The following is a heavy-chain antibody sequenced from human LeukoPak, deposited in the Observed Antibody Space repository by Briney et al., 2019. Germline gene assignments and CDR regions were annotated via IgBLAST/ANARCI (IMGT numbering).Heavy chain of an antibody. J-gene: IGHJ5*02. CDR2: ISSSSSYI. Sequence: PGGSLRLSCAASGFTFSSYSMNWVRQAPGKVQEWVSSISSSSSYIYYADSVKGRFTISRDNAKNSLYLQMNSLRAEDTAVYYCARDEVAYCSGGSCYSTWFDPWGQGTLVTVSS. CDR3: ARDEVAYCSGGSCYSTWFDP. V-gene: IGHV3-21*06. CDR1: GFTFSSYS. D-gene: IGHD2-15*01.